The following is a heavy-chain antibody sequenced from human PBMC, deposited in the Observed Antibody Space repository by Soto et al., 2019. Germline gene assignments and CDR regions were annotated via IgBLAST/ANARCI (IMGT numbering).Heavy chain of an antibody. Sequence: GGSLRLSCVASGFTFNIYWMHWVRQAPGKGLEWVSRIDNDGSATTYADSVKVLFTISRDNAKNTLFLQMNTLRVDDTAVYYCARDNWNSYWGQGALVTVSS. CDR3: ARDNWNSY. CDR2: IDNDGSAT. J-gene: IGHJ4*02. CDR1: GFTFNIYW. D-gene: IGHD1-1*01. V-gene: IGHV3-74*01.